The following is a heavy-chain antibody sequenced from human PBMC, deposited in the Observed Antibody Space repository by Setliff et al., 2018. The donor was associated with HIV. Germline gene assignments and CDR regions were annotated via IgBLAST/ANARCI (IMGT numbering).Heavy chain of an antibody. D-gene: IGHD3-16*01. CDR2: IYYSGST. Sequence: NPSETLSLTCTVSGGSISSGGYYWSWIRQHPGKGLEWIGYIYYSGSTYYNPSLKSRVTISVDTSKNQFSLKLSSVTAADTAVYYCARDQTSNVDFDYWGQGTLVTVSS. CDR3: ARDQTSNVDFDY. V-gene: IGHV4-31*03. J-gene: IGHJ4*02. CDR1: GGSISSGGYY.